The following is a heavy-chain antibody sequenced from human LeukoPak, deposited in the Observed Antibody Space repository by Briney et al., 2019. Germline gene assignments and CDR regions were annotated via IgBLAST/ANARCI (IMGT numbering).Heavy chain of an antibody. CDR2: ISSSSSYI. V-gene: IGHV3-21*01. Sequence: GGSLRLSCAASGFTFSSYSMNWVRQAPGKGLEWVSSISSSSSYIYYADSVKGRFTISRDNAKNSLYLQMNSLRDEDTAVYYCARAPHLAIFGVVIPDLYYYGMDVWGQGTTVTVSS. D-gene: IGHD3-3*01. CDR3: ARAPHLAIFGVVIPDLYYYGMDV. J-gene: IGHJ6*02. CDR1: GFTFSSYS.